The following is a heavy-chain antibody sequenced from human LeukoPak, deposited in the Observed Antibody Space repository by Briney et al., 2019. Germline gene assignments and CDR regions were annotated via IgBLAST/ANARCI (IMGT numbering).Heavy chain of an antibody. Sequence: GGSLRLSCAASGLTFSSYAMSWVRQAPGKGLEWVSAISGSGGSTYYADSVKGRFTISRDNSKNTLYLQMNSLRAEDTAVYYCAKDLAMVPTPFDYWGQGTLVTVSS. V-gene: IGHV3-23*01. CDR3: AKDLAMVPTPFDY. CDR2: ISGSGGST. CDR1: GLTFSSYA. J-gene: IGHJ4*02. D-gene: IGHD5-18*01.